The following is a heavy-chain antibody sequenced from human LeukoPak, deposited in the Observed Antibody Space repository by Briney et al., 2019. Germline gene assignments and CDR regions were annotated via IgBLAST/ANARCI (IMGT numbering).Heavy chain of an antibody. D-gene: IGHD5-18*01. CDR2: IYYSGST. CDR3: ARVGGYSYGALGY. Sequence: PSDTLSLTCTVSGGSVSSVSYYWSWIRQPPGKGLEWIGYIYYSGSTNYNPSLKSRVTISVDTSKNQFSLKLSSVTAADTAVYYCARVGGYSYGALGYWGQGTLVTVSS. V-gene: IGHV4-61*01. CDR1: GGSVSSVSYY. J-gene: IGHJ4*02.